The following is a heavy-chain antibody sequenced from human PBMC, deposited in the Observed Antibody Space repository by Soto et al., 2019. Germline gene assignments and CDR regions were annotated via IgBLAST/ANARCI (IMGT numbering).Heavy chain of an antibody. CDR3: ARHGVRLIAPAY. J-gene: IGHJ4*02. V-gene: IGHV5-51*01. CDR1: GYSFTSYW. D-gene: IGHD3-3*01. CDR2: IYPGDSDT. Sequence: GETLKISCEASGYSFTSYWIGWVRQMPGKGLEWMGIIYPGDSDTRYSPSFQGQVAMSVDKSISTAYLQWNSLKASDTAMYYCARHGVRLIAPAYWGQGTLVTVSS.